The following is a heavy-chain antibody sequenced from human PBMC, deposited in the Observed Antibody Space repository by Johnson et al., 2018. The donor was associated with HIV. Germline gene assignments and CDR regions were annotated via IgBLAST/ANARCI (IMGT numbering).Heavy chain of an antibody. Sequence: VQLVESGGGLVKPGGSLRLSCAASGFTFSDYYMSWIRQAPGKGLEWVSYISSSGSTIYYADSVKGRFTISRDNAKHSLYLQMNSLRAEDTAVYYCASPATQQLVPVDAFDIWGQGTMVTVSS. J-gene: IGHJ3*02. CDR3: ASPATQQLVPVDAFDI. CDR2: ISSSGSTI. CDR1: GFTFSDYY. V-gene: IGHV3-11*04. D-gene: IGHD6-13*01.